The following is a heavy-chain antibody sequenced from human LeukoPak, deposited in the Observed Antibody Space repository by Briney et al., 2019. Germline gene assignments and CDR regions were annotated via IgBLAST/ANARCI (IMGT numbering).Heavy chain of an antibody. CDR2: ISASGGST. V-gene: IGHV3-23*01. D-gene: IGHD5-18*01. CDR1: GFTFSSYA. J-gene: IGHJ4*02. CDR3: AKDIQGAN. Sequence: PGGSLRLSCAASGFTFSSYAMSWVRQGPGKGLEWVSLISASGGSTYYADSVKGRFTISRDNSKNTVYLQMNSLRAEDTALYYCAKDIQGANWGQGTLVTVSS.